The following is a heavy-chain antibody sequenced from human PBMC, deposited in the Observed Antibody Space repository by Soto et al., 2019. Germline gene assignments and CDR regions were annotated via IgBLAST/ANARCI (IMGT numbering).Heavy chain of an antibody. D-gene: IGHD4-17*01. V-gene: IGHV3-15*01. CDR3: TVYGGNGGFDS. J-gene: IGHJ4*02. CDR2: IKSKTDGGTT. CDR1: GFTFSIAW. Sequence: EVQLVESGGGLVKPGGSLRLSCAASGFTFSIAWMSWVRQAPGKGLEWVGRIKSKTDGGTTDYAAPVKGRFTISRDDSKNTLWLQMNSLKIEDTAVYYCTVYGGNGGFDSWGQGTLVTVSS.